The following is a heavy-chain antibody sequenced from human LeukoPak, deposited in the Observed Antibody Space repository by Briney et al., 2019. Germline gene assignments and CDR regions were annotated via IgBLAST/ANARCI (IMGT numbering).Heavy chain of an antibody. J-gene: IGHJ4*02. Sequence: ASVKVSCEASGGTFSSYAISWVRQAPGQGLEWMGGIIPIFGTANYAQKFQGRVTITADESTSTAYMELSSLRSEDTAVYYCARDGSSYFDYWGQGTLVTVSS. D-gene: IGHD6-13*01. V-gene: IGHV1-69*13. CDR2: IIPIFGTA. CDR3: ARDGSSYFDY. CDR1: GGTFSSYA.